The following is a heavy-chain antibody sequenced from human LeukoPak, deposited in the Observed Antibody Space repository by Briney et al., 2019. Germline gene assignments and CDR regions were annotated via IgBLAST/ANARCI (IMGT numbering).Heavy chain of an antibody. Sequence: PGGSLRLSCAASGFTFSNYAMHWVRQAPGKGLEYVSAISSNGGSKYYANSVKGRFTISRDNSKSTLYLQMGSLSAEDMAIYYCARVTGDRGGFDYWGQGTLVTVSS. CDR2: ISSNGGSK. CDR1: GFTFSNYA. CDR3: ARVTGDRGGFDY. D-gene: IGHD7-27*01. J-gene: IGHJ4*02. V-gene: IGHV3-64*01.